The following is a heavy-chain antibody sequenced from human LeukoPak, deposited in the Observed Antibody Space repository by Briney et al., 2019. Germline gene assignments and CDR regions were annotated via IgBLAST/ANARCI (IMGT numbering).Heavy chain of an antibody. V-gene: IGHV4-59*01. CDR3: ASIRGNYFLDS. D-gene: IGHD1-26*01. J-gene: IGHJ4*02. CDR2: IFYSGST. Sequence: PSETLSLTCTVSGGSMNNYYWTWIRQPPGKGMEWIAYIFYSGSTNYHPSFKSRVTISVDTSKNQFSLRLNSVTAAAADEYYCASIRGNYFLDSWGQGTLVTVSS. CDR1: GGSMNNYY.